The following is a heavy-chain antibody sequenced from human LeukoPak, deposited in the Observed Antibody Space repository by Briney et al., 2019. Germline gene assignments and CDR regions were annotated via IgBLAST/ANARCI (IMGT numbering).Heavy chain of an antibody. CDR3: ARGRPVVLRYFDWLSDAFDI. J-gene: IGHJ3*02. D-gene: IGHD3-9*01. V-gene: IGHV3-30*03. CDR2: ISYDGSNK. Sequence: PGRSLRLSCAASGFTFSSYGMHWVRQAPGKGLEWVAVISYDGSNKYYADSVKGRFTISRDNSKNTLYLQMNSLRAEDTAVYYCARGRPVVLRYFDWLSDAFDIWGQGTMVTVSS. CDR1: GFTFSSYG.